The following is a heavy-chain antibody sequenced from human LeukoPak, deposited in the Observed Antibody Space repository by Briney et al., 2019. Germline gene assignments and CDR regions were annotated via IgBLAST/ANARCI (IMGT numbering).Heavy chain of an antibody. CDR3: AKDSGYSSSWYAIDI. CDR1: GFTFSNYA. CDR2: ISYDGSKK. Sequence: GGSLRLSCAASGFTFSNYAMRWVRQAPGKGLEWVAVISYDGSKKYYADSVKGRFTISTDNYTNTLSLQMNSLRADDTAAYYCAKDSGYSSSWYAIDIWGQGTMVTVSS. V-gene: IGHV3-30*18. D-gene: IGHD6-13*01. J-gene: IGHJ3*02.